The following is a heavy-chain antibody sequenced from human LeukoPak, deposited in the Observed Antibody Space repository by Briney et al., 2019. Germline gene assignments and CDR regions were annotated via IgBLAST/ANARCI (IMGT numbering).Heavy chain of an antibody. Sequence: GGSLRLSCAAPGFSLSSNWMGWVRQAPGKGLEWVAHIKRDGSQKYYLDSVKGRFTISRDNAKNSLYLQMNSLRVEDTAVYYCARLGLEVGGPNWLDPWGQGTLVTVSS. V-gene: IGHV3-7*01. CDR2: IKRDGSQK. J-gene: IGHJ5*02. CDR3: ARLGLEVGGPNWLDP. CDR1: GFSLSSNW. D-gene: IGHD1-1*01.